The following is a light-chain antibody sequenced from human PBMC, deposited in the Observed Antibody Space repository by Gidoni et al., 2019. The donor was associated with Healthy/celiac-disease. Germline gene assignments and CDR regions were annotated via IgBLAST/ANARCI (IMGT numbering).Light chain of an antibody. CDR1: QSISNY. J-gene: IGKJ3*01. CDR3: QQSYSTPPFT. Sequence: DIQMTQSPSSLSASVGDRVTITCRASQSISNYLNWYQQKPGKAPKFLIYAASSLQRGVPSRFSGSGSGTDFTLTISSLQPEDFATYFCQQSYSTPPFTFGPGTKVDIK. CDR2: AAS. V-gene: IGKV1-39*01.